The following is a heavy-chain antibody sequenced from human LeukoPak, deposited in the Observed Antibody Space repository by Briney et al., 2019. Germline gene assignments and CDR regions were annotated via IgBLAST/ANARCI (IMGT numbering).Heavy chain of an antibody. CDR2: ISSGSRYT. CDR1: GFTFISDYY. Sequence: GGSLRLSCAASGFTFISDYYMSWIRQAPGKGLEWVSYISSGSRYTRYADSVKGRFTISRDNAKNSLYLQMNSLRAEDTAVYYCARDRAAGGDSSGYPDYWGQGTLLTVSS. CDR3: ARDRAAGGDSSGYPDY. D-gene: IGHD3-22*01. J-gene: IGHJ4*02. V-gene: IGHV3-11*06.